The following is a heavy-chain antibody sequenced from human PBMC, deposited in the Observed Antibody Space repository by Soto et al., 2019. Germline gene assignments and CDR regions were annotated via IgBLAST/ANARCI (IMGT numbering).Heavy chain of an antibody. CDR1: GGYVSSTAYC. D-gene: IGHD1-26*01. Sequence: SETLSLTCTVSGGYVSSTAYCWTWIRQSPGKTLEWIGYISNSGSNYNPSLKSRVTISTDTSKNQFSLKLTSVTVADTAVYFCARGGALRYYFDYWGQGAPVTVSS. J-gene: IGHJ4*02. V-gene: IGHV4-61*08. CDR3: ARGGALRYYFDY. CDR2: ISNSGS.